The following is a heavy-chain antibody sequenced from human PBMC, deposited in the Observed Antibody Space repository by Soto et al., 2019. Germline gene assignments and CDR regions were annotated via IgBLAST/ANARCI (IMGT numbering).Heavy chain of an antibody. V-gene: IGHV3-9*01. Sequence: EVQLVDTGGGLIQPGRSLRLSCAASGFVFHDYAMHWARQAPGTGLEWVSGISWNGVMIAYADSVKGRFTISRDNGKYPLYLQMNSLRTGDTPLYYCARPGRFVFEVLTGSHFETWGQGTSVTVSS. CDR3: ARPGRFVFEVLTGSHFET. D-gene: IGHD3-9*01. CDR2: ISWNGVMI. J-gene: IGHJ5*02. CDR1: GFVFHDYA.